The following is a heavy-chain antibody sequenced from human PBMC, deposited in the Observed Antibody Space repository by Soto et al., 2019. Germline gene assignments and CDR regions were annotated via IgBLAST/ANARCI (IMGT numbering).Heavy chain of an antibody. Sequence: HPGGSLRLSCAASGFTVSSNYMSWVRQAPGKGLEWVSVIYSGGSTYYADSVKGRFTISRDNSKNTLYLQMNSLRAEDTAVYYCASTSDSSGYYVYWGQGTLVTVSS. CDR1: GFTVSSNY. D-gene: IGHD3-22*01. J-gene: IGHJ4*02. CDR3: ASTSDSSGYYVY. V-gene: IGHV3-53*01. CDR2: IYSGGST.